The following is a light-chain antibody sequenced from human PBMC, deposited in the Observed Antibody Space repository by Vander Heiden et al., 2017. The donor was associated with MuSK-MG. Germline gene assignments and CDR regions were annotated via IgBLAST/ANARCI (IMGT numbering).Light chain of an antibody. CDR2: DDS. V-gene: IGKV3-11*01. Sequence: EIVVTHSPATVSLSPGERATLSCRASQCVNSYLARYQAEPGQAPSLLISDDSARATGIPARFSGSGSGTDFTLTLSSLEPEDFAVDYCQQRRSWPLTFGGGTRVEIK. J-gene: IGKJ4*01. CDR3: QQRRSWPLT. CDR1: QCVNSY.